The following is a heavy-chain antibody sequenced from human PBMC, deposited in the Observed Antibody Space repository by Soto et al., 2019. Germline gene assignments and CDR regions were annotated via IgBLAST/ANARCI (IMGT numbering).Heavy chain of an antibody. CDR3: AGVADILAGPGHSDP. D-gene: IGHD3-9*01. V-gene: IGHV1-18*01. Sequence: ASVKVSCKASGYTFTSYGISWVRQAPGQGLEWMGWISAYNGNTNYAQKLQGRVTMTTDTSTSTAYMELRSLRSDDTAVYYCAGVADILAGPGHSDPWGQGTLVTVSS. J-gene: IGHJ5*02. CDR2: ISAYNGNT. CDR1: GYTFTSYG.